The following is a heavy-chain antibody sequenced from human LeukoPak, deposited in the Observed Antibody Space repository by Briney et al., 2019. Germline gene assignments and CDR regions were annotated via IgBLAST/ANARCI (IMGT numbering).Heavy chain of an antibody. CDR2: ISAYNGNT. V-gene: IGHV1-18*01. D-gene: IGHD3-22*01. CDR3: ARIRYYYDSSGYYSYYFDY. CDR1: GYTFTSYG. Sequence: GASVEVSCKASGYTFTSYGISWVRQAPGQGLEWMGWISAYNGNTNYAQKLQGRVTMTTDTSTSTAYMELRSLRSDDTAVYYCARIRYYYDSSGYYSYYFDYWGQGTLVTVSS. J-gene: IGHJ4*02.